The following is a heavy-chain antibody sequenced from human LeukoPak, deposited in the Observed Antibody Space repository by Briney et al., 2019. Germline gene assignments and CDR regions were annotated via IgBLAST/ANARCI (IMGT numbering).Heavy chain of an antibody. CDR3: ATDRDSSRRKRFDY. Sequence: GGSLRLSCAASRFTFSNYWMNWFRQAPGKGLEWVANINQDGSEKNYVDSVKGRFTISRDNAENSLYLQMNSLGAEDTAVYYCATDRDSSRRKRFDYWGQGTQVTVSS. CDR2: INQDGSEK. D-gene: IGHD6-13*01. J-gene: IGHJ4*02. V-gene: IGHV3-7*01. CDR1: RFTFSNYW.